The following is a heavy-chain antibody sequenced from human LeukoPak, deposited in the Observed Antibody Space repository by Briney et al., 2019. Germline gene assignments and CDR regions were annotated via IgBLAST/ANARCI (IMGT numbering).Heavy chain of an antibody. CDR1: GFTFSNAW. Sequence: GGSLRLSCAASGFTFSNAWMSWVRQAPGKGLEWVSVIYSDSSTYYADSVKGRFTISRDNSKNTLYLQMNSLRAEDTAVYYCARGHTAVTRHFDFWGQGTLVTVSS. V-gene: IGHV3-53*01. D-gene: IGHD4-17*01. CDR2: IYSDSST. J-gene: IGHJ4*02. CDR3: ARGHTAVTRHFDF.